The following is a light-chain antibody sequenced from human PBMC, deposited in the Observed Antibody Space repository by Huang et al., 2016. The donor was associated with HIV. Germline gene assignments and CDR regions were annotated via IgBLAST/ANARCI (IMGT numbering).Light chain of an antibody. Sequence: EIVLTQSPATLSLSPGERPTLSCGASQSLSSIYLAWYQQKPGLAPRLLIYDASNRATGIPDRFSGSGSGTDFTLTISRLEPEDFAVYYCQQYGSSPLTFGGGTKVEIK. J-gene: IGKJ4*01. CDR1: QSLSSIY. CDR3: QQYGSSPLT. V-gene: IGKV3D-20*01. CDR2: DAS.